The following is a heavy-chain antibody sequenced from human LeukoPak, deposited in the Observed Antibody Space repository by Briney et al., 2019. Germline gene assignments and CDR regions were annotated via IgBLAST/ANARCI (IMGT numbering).Heavy chain of an antibody. V-gene: IGHV3-73*01. CDR3: TRRIAAAGNPSNFDY. D-gene: IGHD6-13*01. Sequence: GGSLRLSCAASGFTFSGSAMHWVRQASGKGLEWVGRIRSEANSYATAYAASVKGRFTISRDDSKNTAYLQMNSLKTEDTAVYYCTRRIAAAGNPSNFDYWGQGTLVTVSS. CDR2: IRSEANSYAT. CDR1: GFTFSGSA. J-gene: IGHJ4*02.